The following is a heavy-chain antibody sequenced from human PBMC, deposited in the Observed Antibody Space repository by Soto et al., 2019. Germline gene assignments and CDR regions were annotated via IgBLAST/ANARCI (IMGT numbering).Heavy chain of an antibody. Sequence: PSETLSLTCTVSGGSINSYYWSWIRQPPGKALEWIGYAFYSGSTKYNPSLKSRATISVDTSKTHFSLNLSSVTAADTAVYYCARDKGRYDSGMDVWGRGTTVTVSS. V-gene: IGHV4-59*01. CDR1: GGSINSYY. J-gene: IGHJ6*02. D-gene: IGHD3-9*01. CDR2: AFYSGST. CDR3: ARDKGRYDSGMDV.